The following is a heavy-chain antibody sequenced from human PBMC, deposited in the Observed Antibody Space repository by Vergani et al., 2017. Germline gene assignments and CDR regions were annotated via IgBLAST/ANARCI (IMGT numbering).Heavy chain of an antibody. J-gene: IGHJ6*02. CDR1: GFTVSSNY. CDR3: AAPMVRGLYGMDV. CDR2: IYSGGST. Sequence: EVQLVESGGGLVQPGGSLRLSCAASGFTVSSNYMSWVRQAPGKGLEWVSVIYSGGSTYYADSVKGRFTIARHNSKNTLYLQMNGLRAEDTAVYYCAAPMVRGLYGMDVWGQGTTVTVSS. D-gene: IGHD3-10*01. V-gene: IGHV3-53*04.